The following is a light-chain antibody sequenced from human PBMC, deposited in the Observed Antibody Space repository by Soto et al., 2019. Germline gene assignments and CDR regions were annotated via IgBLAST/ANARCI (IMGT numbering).Light chain of an antibody. CDR2: DVS. V-gene: IGLV2-14*03. CDR3: SSYASSTTFV. Sequence: QSVLTQPASVSGSPGQSISISCTGTSSDVGGYSYVPWYQQHPGRAPKLMIYDVSNRPSGISNRFSASKSGNTASLTISGLQAEDEAEYYCSSYASSTTFVFGTGTKVTVL. J-gene: IGLJ1*01. CDR1: SSDVGGYSY.